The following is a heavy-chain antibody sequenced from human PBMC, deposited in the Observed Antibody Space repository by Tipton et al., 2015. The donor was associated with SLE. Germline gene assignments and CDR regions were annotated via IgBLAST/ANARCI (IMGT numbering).Heavy chain of an antibody. CDR1: GFTFSSYS. D-gene: IGHD5-24*01. CDR2: ISSSGYTI. CDR3: VRQSPYNNRPFDH. V-gene: IGHV3-48*01. Sequence: SLRLSCAASGFTFSSYSFNWVRQAPGKGPEWVSQISSSGYTISYADSVKGRFTISRDNAKKLLYLQMNSLRAEDTAVYYCVRQSPYNNRPFDHWGQGTLVTVSS. J-gene: IGHJ4*02.